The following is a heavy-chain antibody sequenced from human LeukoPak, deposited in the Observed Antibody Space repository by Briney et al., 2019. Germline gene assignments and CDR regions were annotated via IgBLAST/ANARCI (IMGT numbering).Heavy chain of an antibody. CDR1: GGSFSGYY. J-gene: IGHJ5*02. D-gene: IGHD3-10*01. CDR3: ASTRITMVRGPDWFDP. Sequence: PSETLSLTCAVYGGSFSGYYWSWIRQPPGKGLEWIGEINHSGSTNYSPSLKSRVTISVDTSKNQFSLKLSSVTAADTAVYYCASTRITMVRGPDWFDPWGQGTLVTVSS. CDR2: INHSGST. V-gene: IGHV4-34*01.